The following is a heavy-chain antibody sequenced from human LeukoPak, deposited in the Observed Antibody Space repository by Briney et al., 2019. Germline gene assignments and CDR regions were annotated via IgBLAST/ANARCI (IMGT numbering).Heavy chain of an antibody. D-gene: IGHD1-26*01. CDR3: ARDQKWASCLDS. CDR2: INYSGST. V-gene: IGHV4-31*03. J-gene: IGHJ5*01. Sequence: SETLSLTCTASGGSISIGGHFYRWLRQHSEKGLEWIGYINYSGSTYYNPSFRSRAVISVDTSKNQFYLKVKSLTAADTAVYFCARDQKWASCLDSWGQGLLVTVSS. CDR1: GGSISIGGHF.